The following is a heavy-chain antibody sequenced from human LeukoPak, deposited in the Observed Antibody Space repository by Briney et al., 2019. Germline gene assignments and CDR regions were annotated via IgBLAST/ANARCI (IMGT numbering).Heavy chain of an antibody. D-gene: IGHD4-17*01. CDR1: GYTFTGHY. CDR2: IRPNGGGT. V-gene: IGHV1-2*02. CDR3: ARPYGDYTDYFFDY. J-gene: IGHJ4*02. Sequence: SSVKVSCKASGYTFTGHYMHWVRQAPGHGLEWVGWIRPNGGGTSYAQKFQDRVNMTRDTSISTAYMDLSRLRSDDTAVYFCARPYGDYTDYFFDYWGPGTLVTVSS.